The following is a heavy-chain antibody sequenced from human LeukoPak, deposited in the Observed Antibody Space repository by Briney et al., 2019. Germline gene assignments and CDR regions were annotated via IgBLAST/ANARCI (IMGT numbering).Heavy chain of an antibody. CDR2: IYHSGST. J-gene: IGHJ4*02. CDR3: ARESKLFFGETR. CDR1: GGSISSSNW. D-gene: IGHD3-10*01. Sequence: SGTLSLTCAVSGGSISSSNWWSWVRQPPGKGLEWIGEIYHSGSTNYNPSLKSRGTISVDTSKNQFSLKLSSVTAADTAVYYCARESKLFFGETRWGQGTLVTVSS. V-gene: IGHV4-4*02.